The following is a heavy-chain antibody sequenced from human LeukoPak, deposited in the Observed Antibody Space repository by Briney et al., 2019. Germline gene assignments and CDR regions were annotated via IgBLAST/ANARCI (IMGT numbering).Heavy chain of an antibody. D-gene: IGHD5-24*01. CDR1: GGTFSSYA. CDR3: ARGGDGYILY. Sequence: ASGKVSCKASGGTFSSYAISWVRQAPGQGLEWMGGIIPIFGTANYAQKFQGRVTITTDESTSTAYMELSSLRSEDTAVYYCARGGDGYILYWGQGTLVTVSS. V-gene: IGHV1-69*05. J-gene: IGHJ4*02. CDR2: IIPIFGTA.